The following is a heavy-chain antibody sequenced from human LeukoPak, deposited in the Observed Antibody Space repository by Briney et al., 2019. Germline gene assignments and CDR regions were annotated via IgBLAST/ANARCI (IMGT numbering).Heavy chain of an antibody. CDR2: IYSGGST. D-gene: IGHD4-17*01. J-gene: IGHJ5*02. CDR1: GFTVSSNY. Sequence: GVSLRLSCAASGFTVSSNYMSWVRQAPGKGLEWVSVIYSGGSTYYADSVKGRFTISRDNSKNTLYLQMNSLRAEDTAVYYCARVHYGDYGLWWFDPWGQGTLVTVSS. V-gene: IGHV3-53*01. CDR3: ARVHYGDYGLWWFDP.